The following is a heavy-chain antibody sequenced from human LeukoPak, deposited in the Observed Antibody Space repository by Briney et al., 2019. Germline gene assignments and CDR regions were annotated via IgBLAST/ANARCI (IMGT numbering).Heavy chain of an antibody. V-gene: IGHV4-59*01. Sequence: SGTLSLTCTVSGGSISSYYWSWIRQPPGKGLEWIGYIYYSGSTNYNPSLKSRVTISVDTSKNQFSLKLSSVTAADTAVYYCARSIAAAAGIDYWGQGTLVTVSS. J-gene: IGHJ4*02. CDR2: IYYSGST. CDR1: GGSISSYY. D-gene: IGHD6-13*01. CDR3: ARSIAAAAGIDY.